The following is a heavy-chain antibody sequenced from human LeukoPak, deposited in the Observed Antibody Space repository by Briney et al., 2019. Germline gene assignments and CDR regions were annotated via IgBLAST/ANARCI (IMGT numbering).Heavy chain of an antibody. CDR3: AREEGYRSGTSCSATFDY. CDR1: GYTFTGYY. J-gene: IGHJ4*02. D-gene: IGHD2-2*01. CDR2: INPNSGGT. V-gene: IGHV1-2*02. Sequence: ASVKVSCKASGYTFTGYYMHWVRQAPGQGLEWMGWINPNSGGTNYAQKFQGRVTMTRDTSISTAYMELSRLRSDDTAVYYCAREEGYRSGTSCSATFDYWGQGTLVTVSS.